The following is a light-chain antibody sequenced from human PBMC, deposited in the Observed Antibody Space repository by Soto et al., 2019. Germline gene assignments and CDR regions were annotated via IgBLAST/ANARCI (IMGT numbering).Light chain of an antibody. CDR2: AAS. CDR3: QQSYSTLIT. Sequence: DIQLTQSPSSLSASVGDRVTITYRASQSISSYLNWYQQKPGKAPKLLIYAASSLQSGVPSRSSGSGSGTDFTLTISSLQPEDFATYYCQQSYSTLITFGQGTRL. V-gene: IGKV1-39*01. J-gene: IGKJ5*01. CDR1: QSISSY.